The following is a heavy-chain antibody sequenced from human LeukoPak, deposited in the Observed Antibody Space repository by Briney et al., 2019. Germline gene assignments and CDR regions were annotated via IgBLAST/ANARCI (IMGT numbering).Heavy chain of an antibody. D-gene: IGHD6-6*01. CDR2: IYSGGCT. Sequence: GGSLRLSCAASGFTVSSNYMSWVRQAPGKGLEWVSVIYSGGCTYYADSVKGRFTISRDNSKNTLYLQMNSLRAEDTAVYYCARSATAARDDDFDYWGQGTLVTVSS. CDR3: ARSATAARDDDFDY. J-gene: IGHJ4*02. V-gene: IGHV3-53*01. CDR1: GFTVSSNY.